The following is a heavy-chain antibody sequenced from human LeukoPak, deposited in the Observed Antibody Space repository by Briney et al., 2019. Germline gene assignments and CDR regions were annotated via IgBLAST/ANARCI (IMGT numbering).Heavy chain of an antibody. D-gene: IGHD3-22*01. J-gene: IGHJ4*02. CDR3: ARGVEYYDSSGYYDY. CDR2: ISSSSSYI. V-gene: IGHV3-21*01. Sequence: GGSLRLSCAASGFTFSSYSMNWVRQAPGKGLEWVSSISSSSSYIYYADSVKGRFTISRDNAKNSLYLQMNSLRAEDTAVYYCARGVEYYDSSGYYDYWGQGTLVTVPS. CDR1: GFTFSSYS.